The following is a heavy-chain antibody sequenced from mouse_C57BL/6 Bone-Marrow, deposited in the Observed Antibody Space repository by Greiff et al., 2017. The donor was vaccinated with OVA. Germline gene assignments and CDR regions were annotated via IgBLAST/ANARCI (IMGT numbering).Heavy chain of an antibody. V-gene: IGHV14-4*01. CDR1: GFNIKDDY. Sequence: VQLQQSGAELVRPVASVKLSCTASGFNIKDDYMHWVKQRPEQGLEWIGWIDPENGDTEYASKFQGKATITADTSSNTAYLQLSSLTSEDTAVYYCTTWSFAYWGQGTLVTVSA. J-gene: IGHJ3*01. CDR2: IDPENGDT. D-gene: IGHD1-1*02. CDR3: TTWSFAY.